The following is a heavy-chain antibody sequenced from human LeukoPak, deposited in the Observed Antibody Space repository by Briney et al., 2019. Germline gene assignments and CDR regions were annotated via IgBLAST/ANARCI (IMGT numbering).Heavy chain of an antibody. V-gene: IGHV4-34*01. J-gene: IGHJ4*02. D-gene: IGHD6-13*01. CDR3: ARGTPYSSSRRYYFDY. CDR1: GGSFSGYY. Sequence: MPSETLSLTCAVYGGSFSGYYWSWIRQPPGKGLEWIGEINHSGSTNYNPSLKSRVTISVDTSKNQFSLKLSSVTAADTAVYYCARGTPYSSSRRYYFDYWGQGTLVTVSS. CDR2: INHSGST.